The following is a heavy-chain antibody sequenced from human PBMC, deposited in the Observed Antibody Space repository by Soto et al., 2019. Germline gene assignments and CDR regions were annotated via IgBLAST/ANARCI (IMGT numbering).Heavy chain of an antibody. CDR3: AKDLQGGYSGYDDAFDI. J-gene: IGHJ3*02. CDR2: FSGSGGST. CDR1: GFTFSSYA. V-gene: IGHV3-23*01. Sequence: QLGGPLILSCAASGFTFSSYAMSWVRQAPGKGLEWVSAFSGSGGSTYYADSLKGRFTISRDNSKNTLYLQMNSLRAEDTAVYYCAKDLQGGYSGYDDAFDIWGQGTMVTVSS. D-gene: IGHD5-12*01.